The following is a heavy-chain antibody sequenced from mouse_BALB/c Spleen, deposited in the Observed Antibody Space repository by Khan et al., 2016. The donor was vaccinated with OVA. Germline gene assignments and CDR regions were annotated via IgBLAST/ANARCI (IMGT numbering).Heavy chain of an antibody. Sequence: EVQLQESGAELVRPGASVKLSCTASGFNIKDTYMHWVKQRPEQGLEWIGRIDPSNGDTKYDPKFPDKATIPTDTSSNTAYLQLSSLTSEDTAVYYCATREGNPFPYWGQGTLVTVSA. CDR2: IDPSNGDT. V-gene: IGHV14-3*02. J-gene: IGHJ3*01. CDR3: ATREGNPFPY. CDR1: GFNIKDTY. D-gene: IGHD2-1*01.